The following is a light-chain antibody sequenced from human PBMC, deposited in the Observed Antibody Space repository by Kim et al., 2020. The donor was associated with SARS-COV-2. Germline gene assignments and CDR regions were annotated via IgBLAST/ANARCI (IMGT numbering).Light chain of an antibody. CDR2: WAS. Sequence: DIVMTQSPDSLAVSLGERATINCKSSQTVLYSPNNKNYLAWYQQKPGQAPKLLIYWASTRESGVPDRFSGSGSGTDFTLTISSLQAEDVVVYYCQQYYSSPLTFGGGTKVDIK. CDR1: QTVLYSPNNKNY. J-gene: IGKJ4*01. V-gene: IGKV4-1*01. CDR3: QQYYSSPLT.